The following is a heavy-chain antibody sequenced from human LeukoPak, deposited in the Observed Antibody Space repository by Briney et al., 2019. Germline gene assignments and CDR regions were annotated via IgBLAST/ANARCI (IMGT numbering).Heavy chain of an antibody. CDR1: GFTFSSYW. CDR2: INNDGSGT. CDR3: ARDRNGEYYFDY. Sequence: PGGSLRLSCAASGFTFSSYWMHWVRQAPGEGLVWVSVINNDGSGTNYADSVKGRSTISRDNAKDTLYLQMTSLGAEDTAVYYCARDRNGEYYFDYWGQGTLVTVSS. V-gene: IGHV3-74*01. J-gene: IGHJ4*02. D-gene: IGHD4-17*01.